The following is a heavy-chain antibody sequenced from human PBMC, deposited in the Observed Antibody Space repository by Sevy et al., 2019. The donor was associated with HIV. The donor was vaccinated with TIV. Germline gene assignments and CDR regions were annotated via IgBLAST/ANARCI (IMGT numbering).Heavy chain of an antibody. Sequence: GGSLRLSCAASGLTFRSHAMHWVRQAPGKGLEWVTVISYDGAVRYYGESVKGRFTVSRENSRNTLYLQMNSLRPDDTAVYYCAREAGYSAKNDAFAFWGQGTMVTVSS. CDR3: AREAGYSAKNDAFAF. CDR2: ISYDGAVR. V-gene: IGHV3-30-3*01. CDR1: GLTFRSHA. D-gene: IGHD1-26*01. J-gene: IGHJ3*01.